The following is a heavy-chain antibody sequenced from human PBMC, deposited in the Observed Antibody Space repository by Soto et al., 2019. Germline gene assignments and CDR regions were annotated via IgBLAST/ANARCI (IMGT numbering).Heavy chain of an antibody. CDR1: GFTFSSYA. V-gene: IGHV3-23*01. Sequence: WGSLRLSCAASGFTFSSYAMSWVRQAPGKGLEWVSVISGSGGATYYADSVKGRFTISRDNSKNTLYLQMNSVRAEDTAVYYCAKSTWDDLPPSFWGQGTPVTVSS. J-gene: IGHJ4*02. CDR3: AKSTWDDLPPSF. CDR2: ISGSGGAT. D-gene: IGHD1-26*01.